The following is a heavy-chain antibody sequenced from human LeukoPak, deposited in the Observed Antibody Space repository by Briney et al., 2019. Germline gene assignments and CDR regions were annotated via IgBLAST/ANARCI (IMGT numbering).Heavy chain of an antibody. D-gene: IGHD3-9*01. V-gene: IGHV4-38-2*02. CDR1: GYSISSGYY. Sequence: PSETLSLTCTVSGYSISSGYYWGWIRQPPGKGLEWIGSIYHSGSTYYNPSLKSRVTISVDTSKNQFSLKLSSVTAADTAVYYCARDGLDYDILLYGMDVWGQGTTVTASS. CDR2: IYHSGST. J-gene: IGHJ6*02. CDR3: ARDGLDYDILLYGMDV.